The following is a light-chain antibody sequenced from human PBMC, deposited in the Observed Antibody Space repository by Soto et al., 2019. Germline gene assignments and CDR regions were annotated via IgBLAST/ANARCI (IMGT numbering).Light chain of an antibody. CDR3: CSYGGTYNV. CDR2: DVS. Sequence: QSVLTQPRSVSGSPGQSVTISCTGTNSDVGAYNSVSWYQQYPGKAPKLMIYDVSKWPAGVPDRFSGSKSGNTASLTISGLQAEDEADYYCCSYGGTYNVFGTGTKVTVL. J-gene: IGLJ1*01. CDR1: NSDVGAYNS. V-gene: IGLV2-11*01.